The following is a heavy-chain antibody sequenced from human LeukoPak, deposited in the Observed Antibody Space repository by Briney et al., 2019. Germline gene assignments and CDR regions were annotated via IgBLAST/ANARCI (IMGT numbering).Heavy chain of an antibody. Sequence: GRSLRLSCAASGPTFSSYAMHWVRQAPGKGLEWVAVISYDGSNKYYADSVKGRFTISRDNSKNTLYLQMNSLRAEDTAVYYCARGITGTFYYYYGMDVWGQGTTVTVSS. V-gene: IGHV3-30-3*01. J-gene: IGHJ6*02. D-gene: IGHD1-20*01. CDR2: ISYDGSNK. CDR1: GPTFSSYA. CDR3: ARGITGTFYYYYGMDV.